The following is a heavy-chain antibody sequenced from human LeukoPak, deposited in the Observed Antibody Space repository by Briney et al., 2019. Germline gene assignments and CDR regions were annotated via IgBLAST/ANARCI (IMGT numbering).Heavy chain of an antibody. CDR2: INPNSGGT. V-gene: IGHV1-2*02. CDR1: GYTFTGYY. J-gene: IGHJ4*02. CDR3: ARVPIAAAGTLFDY. Sequence: GASVKVSCKASGYTFTGYYMHWVRQAPGQGLEWMGWINPNSGGTNYAQKFQGRVTTTRDTSISTAYMELSRLRSDDTAVYYCARVPIAAAGTLFDYWGQGTLVTVSS. D-gene: IGHD6-13*01.